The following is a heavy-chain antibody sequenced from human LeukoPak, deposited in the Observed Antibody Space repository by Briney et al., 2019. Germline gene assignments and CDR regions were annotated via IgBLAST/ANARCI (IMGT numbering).Heavy chain of an antibody. J-gene: IGHJ4*02. CDR2: IYPGDSDT. Sequence: GESLKISCKGSGYSFTSYWIGWVRQMSGKGLEWMGIIYPGDSDTRYSPSFQGQVTISADKSISTAYLQWSSLNASDTAMYYCASGFCGGGSCYPAFDYWGQGTLVTVSS. CDR1: GYSFTSYW. D-gene: IGHD2-15*01. V-gene: IGHV5-51*01. CDR3: ASGFCGGGSCYPAFDY.